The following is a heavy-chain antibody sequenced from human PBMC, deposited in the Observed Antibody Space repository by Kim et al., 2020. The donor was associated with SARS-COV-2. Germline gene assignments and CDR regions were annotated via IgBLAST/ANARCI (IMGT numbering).Heavy chain of an antibody. CDR1: GFTFSSYG. D-gene: IGHD2-2*01. CDR2: ISYDGSNK. CDR3: AKDRGSTAIGY. Sequence: GGSLRLSCAASGFTFSSYGMHWVRQAPGKGLEWVAVISYDGSNKYYADSVKGRFTISRDNSKNTLYLQMNSLRAEDTAVYYCAKDRGSTAIGYWGQGTLVTVSS. V-gene: IGHV3-30*18. J-gene: IGHJ4*02.